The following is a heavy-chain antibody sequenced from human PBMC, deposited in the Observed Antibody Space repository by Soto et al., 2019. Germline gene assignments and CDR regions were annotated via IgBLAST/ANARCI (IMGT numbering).Heavy chain of an antibody. CDR3: VRDGTKTLRDWFDP. CDR1: GASISVYY. J-gene: IGHJ5*02. Sequence: SETLSLTCTVSGASISVYYWSWIRNSAGKGLEWIGRIYATGTTDYNPSLKSRVMMSVDTSKKQFSLKLRSVTAADTAVYYCVRDGTKTLRDWFDPWGQGISVTVSS. D-gene: IGHD1-1*01. CDR2: IYATGTT. V-gene: IGHV4-4*07.